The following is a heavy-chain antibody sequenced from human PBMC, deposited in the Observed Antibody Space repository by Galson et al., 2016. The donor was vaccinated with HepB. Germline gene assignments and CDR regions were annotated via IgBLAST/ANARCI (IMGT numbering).Heavy chain of an antibody. CDR2: ISYDGGNQ. V-gene: IGHV3-30*03. CDR1: GFSFSNYG. D-gene: IGHD6-19*01. J-gene: IGHJ4*02. Sequence: SLRLSCAASGFSFSNYGMHWVRQAPGKGLEWVAVISYDGGNQHYADSVKGRFTISRDNSKNTLYLQMNSLRAEDTAVYYCARELIAVADDFDYWGQGTLVTVSS. CDR3: ARELIAVADDFDY.